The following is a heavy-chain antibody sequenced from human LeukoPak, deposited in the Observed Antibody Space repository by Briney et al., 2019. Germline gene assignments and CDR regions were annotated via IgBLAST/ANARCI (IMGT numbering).Heavy chain of an antibody. CDR3: ARGGPVGNYDSSGYYLH. D-gene: IGHD3-22*01. CDR2: IDPRGGST. Sequence: ASVKVSCKASGYIFTSYYIHWVRRAPGQGLEWMGVIDPRGGSTTYAQKLQGSVTMTRDASTNTVYMELSSLRSDDTAVYYCARGGPVGNYDSSGYYLHWGQGTLVTVSS. CDR1: GYIFTSYY. V-gene: IGHV1-46*01. J-gene: IGHJ4*02.